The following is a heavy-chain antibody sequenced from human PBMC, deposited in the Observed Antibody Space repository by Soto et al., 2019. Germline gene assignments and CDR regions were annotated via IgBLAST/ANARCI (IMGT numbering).Heavy chain of an antibody. J-gene: IGHJ6*02. Sequence: QVQLVQSGAEVKKPGSSVKVSCKASGGTFSSYAISWVRQAPGQGLEWMGGIIPIFGTANYAQKFQGRVTITADESTSTASMELSSLRSEDTAVYYCARDFGEMALPALGYYGMDVWGQGTTVTVSS. V-gene: IGHV1-69*12. CDR3: ARDFGEMALPALGYYGMDV. CDR2: IIPIFGTA. D-gene: IGHD3-16*01. CDR1: GGTFSSYA.